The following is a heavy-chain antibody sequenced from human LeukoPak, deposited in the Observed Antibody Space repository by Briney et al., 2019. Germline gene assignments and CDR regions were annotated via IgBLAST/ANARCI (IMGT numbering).Heavy chain of an antibody. CDR2: INPSGGST. CDR1: GYTFTSYY. Sequence: GSSVKVSCKASGYTFTSYYMHWVRQAPGQGLEWMGIINPSGGSTSYAQKFQGRVTMTRDTSTSTVYMELSSLRSEDTAVYYCATYLTQAPSPIWGQGTMVTVSS. V-gene: IGHV1-46*01. CDR3: ATYLTQAPSPI. J-gene: IGHJ3*02. D-gene: IGHD2-15*01.